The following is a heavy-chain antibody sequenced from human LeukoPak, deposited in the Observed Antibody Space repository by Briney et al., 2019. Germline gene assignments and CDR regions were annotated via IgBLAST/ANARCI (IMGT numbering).Heavy chain of an antibody. D-gene: IGHD5-18*01. J-gene: IGHJ4*02. Sequence: RSSETLSLTCAVYGGSFSGYYWSWIRQSPGKGLEWIGEINHSGSTNYNPSLKSRVTVSVDTSKNQFSLNLSSVTAADTAVYYCARNSYSYGYLTGYYFDLWGQGTLVTVSS. CDR3: ARNSYSYGYLTGYYFDL. CDR2: INHSGST. CDR1: GGSFSGYY. V-gene: IGHV4-34*01.